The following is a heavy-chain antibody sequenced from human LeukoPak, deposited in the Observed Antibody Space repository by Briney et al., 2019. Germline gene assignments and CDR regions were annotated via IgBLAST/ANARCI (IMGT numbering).Heavy chain of an antibody. CDR3: ASQLLWFGELLDY. CDR1: GFTFSSYG. J-gene: IGHJ4*02. V-gene: IGHV3-11*01. Sequence: GGSLRLSCAASGFTFSSYGMSWIRQAPGKGLEWVSYISSSGSTIYYADSVKGRFTISRDNAKNSLYLQMNSLRAEDTAVYYCASQLLWFGELLDYWGQGTLVTVSS. D-gene: IGHD3-10*01. CDR2: ISSSGSTI.